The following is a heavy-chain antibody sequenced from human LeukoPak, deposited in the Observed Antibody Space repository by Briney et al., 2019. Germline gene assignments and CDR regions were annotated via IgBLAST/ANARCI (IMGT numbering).Heavy chain of an antibody. CDR3: ARGNHPGDYGDYEERMSDY. J-gene: IGHJ4*02. D-gene: IGHD4-17*01. CDR1: GGSFSGYY. V-gene: IGHV4-34*01. CDR2: INHSGST. Sequence: SETLSLTCAVYGGSFSGYYWSWIRQPPGKGLEWIGEINHSGSTNYNPSLKSRVTISVDPSKNQFSLKLSSVTAADTAVYYCARGNHPGDYGDYEERMSDYWGQGTLVTVSS.